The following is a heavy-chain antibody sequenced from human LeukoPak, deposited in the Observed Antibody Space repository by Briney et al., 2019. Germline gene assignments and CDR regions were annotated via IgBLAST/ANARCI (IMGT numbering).Heavy chain of an antibody. CDR3: AKDPGFGPPTYFDY. CDR2: ISYDGSNK. J-gene: IGHJ4*02. V-gene: IGHV3-30*18. CDR1: GFTFSSYG. Sequence: GGSLRLSCAASGFTFSSYGMHWVRQAPGKGLEWMAVISYDGSNKYYADSVKGRFTISRDNSKNTLYLQMNSLRAEDTAVYYCAKDPGFGPPTYFDYWGQGTLVTVSS. D-gene: IGHD3-10*01.